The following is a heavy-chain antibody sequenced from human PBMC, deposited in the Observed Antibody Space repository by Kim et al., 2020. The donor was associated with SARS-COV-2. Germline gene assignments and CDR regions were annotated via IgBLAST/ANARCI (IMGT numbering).Heavy chain of an antibody. CDR3: ARDSSYGSGSYLNFEY. V-gene: IGHV3-33*05. CDR2: ISYDGGKT. D-gene: IGHD3-10*01. CDR1: GFSFRSYG. J-gene: IGHJ4*02. Sequence: GGSLRLSCAASGFSFRSYGMRWVRQAPGKGLEWVAVISYDGGKTNYADSVKGRFTISRDNSKNTLYLQVNSLRAEDTAVYYCARDSSYGSGSYLNFEYWGQGTLVTVSS.